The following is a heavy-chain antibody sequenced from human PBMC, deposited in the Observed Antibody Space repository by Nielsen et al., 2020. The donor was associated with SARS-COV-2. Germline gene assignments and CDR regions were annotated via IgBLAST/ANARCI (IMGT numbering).Heavy chain of an antibody. CDR2: MSYDGNIQ. D-gene: IGHD3-16*02. CDR1: GFSFSTYA. CDR3: AGHLSWYGMDV. J-gene: IGHJ6*02. V-gene: IGHV3-30-3*01. Sequence: GEPLKISCAASGFSFSTYAMHWVRQAPGKGLEWVAVMSYDGNIQYYADSVKGRLTISRDNSKDTLYLQMNSLRAEDTAVYYCAGHLSWYGMDVWGQGTTVTVSS.